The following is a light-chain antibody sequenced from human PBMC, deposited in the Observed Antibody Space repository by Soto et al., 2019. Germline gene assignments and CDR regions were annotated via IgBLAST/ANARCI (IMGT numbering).Light chain of an antibody. Sequence: QSVLTQPASVSGSPGQSITISCTGSNSDVGSYNLVSWYQQHPGKAPKVIIFEVNKRSSGVSNRFSGSKSGYTASLTISGLQAEDEADYYCCSYAGYITFVVFGGGTKVTVL. CDR3: CSYAGYITFVV. J-gene: IGLJ2*01. V-gene: IGLV2-23*02. CDR1: NSDVGSYNL. CDR2: EVN.